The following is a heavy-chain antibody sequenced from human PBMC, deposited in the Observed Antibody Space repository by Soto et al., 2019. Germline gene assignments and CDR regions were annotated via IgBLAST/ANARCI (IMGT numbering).Heavy chain of an antibody. V-gene: IGHV1-69*06. CDR2: IIPIFGTA. CDR3: ARDTGGDSSGYISGYFDY. Sequence: ASVKVSCKASGGTFSSYAISWVRQAPGQGLEWMGGIIPIFGTANYAQKFQGRVTITADKSTSTAYMELSSLRSEDTAVYYCARDTGGDSSGYISGYFDYWGQGNLVTVSP. J-gene: IGHJ4*02. CDR1: GGTFSSYA. D-gene: IGHD3-22*01.